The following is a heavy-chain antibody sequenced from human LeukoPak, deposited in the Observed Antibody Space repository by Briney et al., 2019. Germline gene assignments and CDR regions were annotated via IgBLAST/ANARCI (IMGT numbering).Heavy chain of an antibody. CDR1: GDSIDSSTHF. J-gene: IGHJ4*02. CDR2: IYHSGDT. CDR3: ARRGVGASPFDL. V-gene: IGHV4-39*01. Sequence: SETLSLTCTVSGDSIDSSTHFWGWIRQSPGKGLEWIATIYHSGDTFYTPSLQSRVTISVDIIKNQFSLKVNSVTAADTAVYYCARRGVGASPFDLWGQGTLVTVS. D-gene: IGHD1-26*01.